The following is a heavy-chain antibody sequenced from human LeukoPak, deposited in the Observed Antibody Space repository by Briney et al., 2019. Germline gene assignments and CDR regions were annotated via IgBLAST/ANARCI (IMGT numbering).Heavy chain of an antibody. CDR2: INHSGST. Sequence: SETLSLTCAVYGGSFSGYYWSWIRQPPGKGLEWIGEINHSGSTNYNPSLKSRVTISVDTSKNQFSLKLSSVTAADTAVYYCARGHGSSWYNWFDPWGQGTLVTVSS. D-gene: IGHD6-13*01. J-gene: IGHJ5*02. V-gene: IGHV4-34*01. CDR1: GGSFSGYY. CDR3: ARGHGSSWYNWFDP.